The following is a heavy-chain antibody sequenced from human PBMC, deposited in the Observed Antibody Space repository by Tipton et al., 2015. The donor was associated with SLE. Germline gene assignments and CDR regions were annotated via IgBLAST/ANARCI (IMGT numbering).Heavy chain of an antibody. J-gene: IGHJ4*02. D-gene: IGHD6-19*01. Sequence: TLSLTCTVSGGSISSRSHYWGWVRQPPGKGLEWIGNVYYSGSTYYSASLRSRVTISLDRSKNHFSLTLNSVTAADTAVYYCAKTTVYSNDWPYFDHWGQGTLVTVSS. CDR2: VYYSGST. CDR1: GGSISSRSHY. CDR3: AKTTVYSNDWPYFDH. V-gene: IGHV4-39*07.